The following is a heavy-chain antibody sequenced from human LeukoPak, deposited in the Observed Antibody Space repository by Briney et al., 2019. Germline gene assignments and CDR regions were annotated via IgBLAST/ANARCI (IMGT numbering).Heavy chain of an antibody. V-gene: IGHV1-3*01. CDR3: ARLIDGAAGLGAFDI. Sequence: ASVKVSCKASGYTFTSYAMHWVRQAPGQRLEWMGWINAGNGNTKYSQKFQGRVTITRDTSASTAYMELSSLRSEDTAVYYCARLIDGAAGLGAFDIWGQGTMVTVSS. CDR1: GYTFTSYA. D-gene: IGHD6-13*01. CDR2: INAGNGNT. J-gene: IGHJ3*02.